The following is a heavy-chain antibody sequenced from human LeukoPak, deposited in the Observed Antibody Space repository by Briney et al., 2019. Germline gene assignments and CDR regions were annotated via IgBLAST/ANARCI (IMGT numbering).Heavy chain of an antibody. V-gene: IGHV4-61*01. CDR1: GGSMSSGTFY. Sequence: SETLSLTCNVSGGSMSSGTFYWSWIRQPPGKGLEWIGYIYYSGSTNYNPSLKSRVTISVDTSKDQFSLKLSSVTAADTAVYYCARSRGSSGYYYYYYGMDVWGQGTTVTVSS. CDR3: ARSRGSSGYYYYYYGMDV. CDR2: IYYSGST. D-gene: IGHD3-22*01. J-gene: IGHJ6*02.